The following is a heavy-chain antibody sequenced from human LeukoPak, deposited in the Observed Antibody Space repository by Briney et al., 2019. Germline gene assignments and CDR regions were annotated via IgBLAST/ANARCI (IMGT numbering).Heavy chain of an antibody. D-gene: IGHD3-10*01. CDR1: GFTFSSYA. J-gene: IGHJ4*02. CDR2: ISAGGGST. CDR3: AKMGGSGSYEFDY. Sequence: PGGSLRLSCAASGFTFSSYAMSWVRQAPGKGLEWVSSISAGGGSTHYADSVKGRFTISRDNSKNTLYLQMNSLRAEDTAEYYCAKMGGSGSYEFDYWGQGTLVTVSS. V-gene: IGHV3-23*01.